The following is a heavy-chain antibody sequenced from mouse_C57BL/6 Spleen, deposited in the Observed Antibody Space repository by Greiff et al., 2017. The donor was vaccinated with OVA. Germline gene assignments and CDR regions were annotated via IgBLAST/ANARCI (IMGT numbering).Heavy chain of an antibody. CDR3: ARNYDDDGFAY. CDR2: INPNNGGT. V-gene: IGHV1-26*01. Sequence: EVQLQQSGPELVKPGASVKLSCKASGYTFTDYYMNWVKQSHGKSLEWIGDINPNNGGTSYNQKFKGKATLTVDKSSSTAYMELRSLTSEDSAVYYCARNYDDDGFAYWGQGTLVTVSA. CDR1: GYTFTDYY. J-gene: IGHJ3*01. D-gene: IGHD2-4*01.